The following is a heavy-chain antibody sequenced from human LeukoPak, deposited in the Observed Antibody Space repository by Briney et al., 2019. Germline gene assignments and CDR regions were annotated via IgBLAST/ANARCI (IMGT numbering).Heavy chain of an antibody. CDR1: GFTFSSYS. J-gene: IGHJ4*02. D-gene: IGHD6-6*01. V-gene: IGHV3-21*01. CDR2: ISSSSSYI. Sequence: GGFLRLSCAASGFTFSSYSMNWVRQAPGKGLEWVSSISSSSSYIYYADSVKGRFTISRDNAKNSLYLQMNSLRAEDTAVYYCARSSSAPPGAFDYWGQGTLVTVSS. CDR3: ARSSSAPPGAFDY.